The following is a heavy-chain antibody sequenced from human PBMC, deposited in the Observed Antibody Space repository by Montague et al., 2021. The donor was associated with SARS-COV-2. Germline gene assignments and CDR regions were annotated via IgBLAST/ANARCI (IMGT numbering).Heavy chain of an antibody. CDR3: AREASWYWFDP. V-gene: IGHV4-59*01. D-gene: IGHD6-13*01. CDR2: IYYSGAT. Sequence: SETLSLTCSVSGGSISRYYWSWIRQPPGKGLEWIGYIYYSGATNYNPSLKSRVTISIDTSKNQFSLKLISVTAADTAVYLCAREASWYWFDPWGQGILVTVSS. CDR1: GGSISRYY. J-gene: IGHJ5*02.